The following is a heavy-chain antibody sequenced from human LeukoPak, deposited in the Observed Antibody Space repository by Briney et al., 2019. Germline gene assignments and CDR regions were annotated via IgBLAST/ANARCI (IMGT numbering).Heavy chain of an antibody. CDR2: ISWNSGSI. D-gene: IGHD1-7*01. CDR3: ARMNYVSSGWGAPFDY. V-gene: IGHV3-9*01. J-gene: IGHJ4*02. Sequence: GGSLRLSCAASGFPFSSYWMHWVRQAPGKGLEWVSGISWNSGSIGYADSVKGRFTISRDNAKNSLYLQMNSLRAEDTAVYYCARMNYVSSGWGAPFDYWGQGTLVTVSS. CDR1: GFPFSSYW.